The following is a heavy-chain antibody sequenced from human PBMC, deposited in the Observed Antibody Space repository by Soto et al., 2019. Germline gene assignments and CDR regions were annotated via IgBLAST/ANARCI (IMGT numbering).Heavy chain of an antibody. V-gene: IGHV4-59*01. CDR1: GGSISSYY. Sequence: PSETLSLTCTVSGGSISSYYWSWIRQPPGKGLEWIGYIYYSGSTNYNPSLKSRVTILVDTSKKQFSLKLSSVTAADTAVYYCARGLGTPHCGGDCYGMDVWGQGTTVTVSS. D-gene: IGHD2-21*01. CDR3: ARGLGTPHCGGDCYGMDV. J-gene: IGHJ6*02. CDR2: IYYSGST.